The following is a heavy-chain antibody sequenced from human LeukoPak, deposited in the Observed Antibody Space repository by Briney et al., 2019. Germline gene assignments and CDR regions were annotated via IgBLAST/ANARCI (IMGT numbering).Heavy chain of an antibody. D-gene: IGHD3-22*01. Sequence: SETLSLTCTVSGGPISSYYWSWIRQPPGKGLEWIGYVSYRGDTNYNPSLKSRLTISADTSKNQFSLKLSSVTAADTAVYYCGRQYYYDSSGYYYGPFDYWGQGTLVTVSS. CDR2: VSYRGDT. V-gene: IGHV4-59*01. CDR1: GGPISSYY. J-gene: IGHJ4*02. CDR3: GRQYYYDSSGYYYGPFDY.